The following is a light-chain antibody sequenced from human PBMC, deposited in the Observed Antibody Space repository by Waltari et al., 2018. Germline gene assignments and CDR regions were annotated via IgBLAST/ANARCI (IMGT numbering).Light chain of an antibody. Sequence: DIQMTPSPSSVSASVGDRVTITCRASQGIGNALGWFQQKPGRAPKRLIYGASTLQSGVPSRFSGSGSGTEFTLTISSLQPEDFATYYCLQHNSYSYTFGQGTKLDIK. V-gene: IGKV1-17*01. CDR1: QGIGNA. CDR3: LQHNSYSYT. J-gene: IGKJ2*01. CDR2: GAS.